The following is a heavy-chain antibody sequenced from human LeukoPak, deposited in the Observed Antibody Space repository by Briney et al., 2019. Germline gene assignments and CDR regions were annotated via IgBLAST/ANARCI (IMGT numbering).Heavy chain of an antibody. CDR3: ARHTADLDSFDV. D-gene: IGHD3-22*01. CDR1: GNAFRNLW. CDR2: ISPGDSDT. V-gene: IGHV5-51*01. Sequence: AESLKISCEASGNAFRNLWIGWVRQKPGKDLEYMGMISPGDSDTRYNPSFQGQVTIAAGKSISIAFLQWTSLRASDTAIYYCARHTADLDSFDVWGPGTKVIVSS. J-gene: IGHJ3*01.